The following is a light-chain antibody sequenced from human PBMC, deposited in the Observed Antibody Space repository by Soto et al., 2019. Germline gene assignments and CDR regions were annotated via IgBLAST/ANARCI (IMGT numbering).Light chain of an antibody. CDR1: QSVSSS. Sequence: DIVMTQSPATLSVSPGERATLSCRASQSVSSSLAWYQQKPGQAPRLLIYGASTRATGIPARFSGSGSGTEFTLTISSLQSEDFAVYYCQQYNNWWTFGQGTKVEIK. CDR2: GAS. V-gene: IGKV3-15*01. CDR3: QQYNNWWT. J-gene: IGKJ1*01.